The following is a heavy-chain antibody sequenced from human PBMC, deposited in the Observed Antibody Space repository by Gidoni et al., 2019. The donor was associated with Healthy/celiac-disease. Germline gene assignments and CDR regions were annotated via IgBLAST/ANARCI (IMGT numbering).Heavy chain of an antibody. V-gene: IGHV1-2*02. CDR2: INPNSGGT. CDR1: GYTFTGYY. D-gene: IGHD6-6*01. CDR3: ARGALSRYSSSSGGLGY. Sequence: QVQLVQSGAEVKKPGASVKVSCKASGYTFTGYYMHWVRQAPGQGLEWMGWINPNSGGTNYAQKFQGRVTMTGDTSISTAYMELSRLRSDDTAVYYCARGALSRYSSSSGGLGYWGQGTLVTVSS. J-gene: IGHJ4*02.